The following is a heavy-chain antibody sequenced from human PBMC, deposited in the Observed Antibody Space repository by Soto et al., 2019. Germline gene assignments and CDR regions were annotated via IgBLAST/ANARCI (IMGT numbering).Heavy chain of an antibody. Sequence: QVQLVESGGGVVQPGRSLRLSCAASGFSFRSHGMHWVRQAPGKGLGWVAVIWYDGSDKYYADSVKGRFTISRDNSKNTLYLQMNSLSAEDTAVYYCVRDISSRYLDLWGRGTLVIVSS. V-gene: IGHV3-33*01. J-gene: IGHJ2*01. D-gene: IGHD3-3*02. CDR3: VRDISSRYLDL. CDR1: GFSFRSHG. CDR2: IWYDGSDK.